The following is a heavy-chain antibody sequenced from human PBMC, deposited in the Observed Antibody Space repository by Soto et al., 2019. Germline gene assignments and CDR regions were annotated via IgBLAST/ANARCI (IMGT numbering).Heavy chain of an antibody. Sequence: ASVKVSCKASGYAFTSYAMHWVRQAPGQRLEWMGWINAGNGNTKYSQKFQGRVTITRDTSASTAYMELSSLRSEDTAVYYCARDLYYYDSSGYYYKRLFQHWGQGTLVTVSS. CDR3: ARDLYYYDSSGYYYKRLFQH. CDR2: INAGNGNT. CDR1: GYAFTSYA. V-gene: IGHV1-3*01. D-gene: IGHD3-22*01. J-gene: IGHJ1*01.